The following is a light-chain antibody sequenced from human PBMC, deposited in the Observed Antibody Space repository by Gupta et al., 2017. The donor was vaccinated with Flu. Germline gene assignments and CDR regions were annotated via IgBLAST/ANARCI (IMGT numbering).Light chain of an antibody. Sequence: DIQMTQSQSSLSASVGDRVTITCRASQRITNYLNWYQQKPGKAPKLLIYSASDLLSGVPPRFSGSGSGSEFTFTISSLQPEDFATYFCQQSYTTPYTFGQGTKLEMK. CDR3: QQSYTTPYT. CDR1: QRITNY. J-gene: IGKJ2*01. V-gene: IGKV1-39*01. CDR2: SAS.